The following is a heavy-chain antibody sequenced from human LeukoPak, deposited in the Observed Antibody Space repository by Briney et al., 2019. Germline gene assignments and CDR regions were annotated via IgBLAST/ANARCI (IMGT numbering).Heavy chain of an antibody. CDR1: GLSLNSYA. D-gene: IGHD3-10*01. CDR3: AQGGSEIYYFYHGMDV. J-gene: IGHJ6*02. Sequence: GGSLRLSCAASGLSLNSYAIHWVRQAPGKGLEWVTAISYDGSNKHYADSVRGRFTISRDNSKNTLYLQMNSLRSDDTAVYYWAQGGSEIYYFYHGMDVWGRGTTVTVSS. CDR2: ISYDGSNK. V-gene: IGHV3-30*03.